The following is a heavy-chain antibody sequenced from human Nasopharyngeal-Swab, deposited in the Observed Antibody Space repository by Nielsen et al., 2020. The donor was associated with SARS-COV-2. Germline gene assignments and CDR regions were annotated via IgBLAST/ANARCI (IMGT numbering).Heavy chain of an antibody. CDR2: ISYDGSNK. J-gene: IGHJ4*02. CDR3: AKDHHSSGWYFSEYYFGY. D-gene: IGHD6-19*01. CDR1: GFTLSSYG. V-gene: IGHV3-30*18. Sequence: GGSLRLSCAASGFTLSSYGMHWVRQATGKGLGWVAVISYDGSNKYYADSVKGRFTISRDNSKNTLYLQMNSLRAEDKAVYYCAKDHHSSGWYFSEYYFGYWGQGTLVTVSS.